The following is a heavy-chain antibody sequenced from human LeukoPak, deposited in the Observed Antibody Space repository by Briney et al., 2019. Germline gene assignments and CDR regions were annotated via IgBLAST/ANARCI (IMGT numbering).Heavy chain of an antibody. CDR2: IYPGDSDT. CDR3: ARQGSGYSPTYYYYMDV. Sequence: GESLKISCKGSGYSYTSYWIGWVRQMPGKGLEWMGIIYPGDSDTRYSPSFEGQVTISADKSISTAYLQWSSLKASDTAMYYCARQGSGYSPTYYYYMDVWGKGTTVTISS. D-gene: IGHD5-18*01. V-gene: IGHV5-51*01. J-gene: IGHJ6*03. CDR1: GYSYTSYW.